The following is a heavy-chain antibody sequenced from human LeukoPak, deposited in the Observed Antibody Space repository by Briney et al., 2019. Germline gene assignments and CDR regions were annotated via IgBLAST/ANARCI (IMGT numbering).Heavy chain of an antibody. J-gene: IGHJ3*02. V-gene: IGHV4-31*03. D-gene: IGHD2-2*01. CDR3: ARGGCSSTSCYRIDDAFDI. CDR2: IYYSGST. Sequence: SETLSLTCTVSGGSISSGGYYRSWIRQHPGKGLEWIGYIYYSGSTYYNPSLKSRVTISVDTSKNQFSLKLSSVTAADTAVYYCARGGCSSTSCYRIDDAFDIWGQGTMVTVSS. CDR1: GGSISSGGYY.